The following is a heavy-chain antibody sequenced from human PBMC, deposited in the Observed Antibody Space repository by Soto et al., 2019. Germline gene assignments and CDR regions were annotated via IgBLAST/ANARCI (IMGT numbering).Heavy chain of an antibody. CDR2: IYHSGST. CDR3: ARVPGP. V-gene: IGHV4-30-2*01. J-gene: IGHJ5*02. CDR1: GGSISSGGYS. Sequence: PSETLSLTCAVSGGSISSGGYSWSWIRQPPGKGMEWIGYIYHSGSTYYNPSLKSRVTISVDRSKNQFSLKLSSVTAADTAAYYCARVPGPWGQGTLGTVSS.